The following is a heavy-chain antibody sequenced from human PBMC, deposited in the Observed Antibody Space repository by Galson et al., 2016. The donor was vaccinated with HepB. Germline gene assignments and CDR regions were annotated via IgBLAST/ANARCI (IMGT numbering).Heavy chain of an antibody. J-gene: IGHJ4*02. CDR1: GFTFSSYW. Sequence: SLRLSCAASGFTFSSYWMHWVRQAPGKGLVWVSRIRGDGGAPSHADSVRDRFTISRDNAKNTLYLQMNSLRVEDTAVYYCARDHGGYNSMDYWGQGTLVTVSS. CDR2: IRGDGGAP. D-gene: IGHD5-24*01. CDR3: ARDHGGYNSMDY. V-gene: IGHV3-74*01.